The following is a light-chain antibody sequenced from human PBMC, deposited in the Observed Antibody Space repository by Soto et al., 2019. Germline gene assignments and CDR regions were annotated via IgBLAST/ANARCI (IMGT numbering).Light chain of an antibody. J-gene: IGLJ1*01. CDR1: SNDVGSYDF. CDR2: EVS. V-gene: IGLV2-14*01. Sequence: QSALTQPASVSGSPGQSITISCTGTSNDVGSYDFVSWYQQHPDKAPRLMIYEVSNRPSGVSDRFSGSKSGNTASLTISGLQAEDEADYYCISFTNSHIYVFGTGTNVTVL. CDR3: ISFTNSHIYV.